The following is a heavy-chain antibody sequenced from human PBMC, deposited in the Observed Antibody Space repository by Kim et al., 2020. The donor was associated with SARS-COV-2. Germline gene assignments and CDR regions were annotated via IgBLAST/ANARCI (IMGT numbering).Heavy chain of an antibody. J-gene: IGHJ6*02. CDR3: ARQEFGELSHYYYYGMDV. CDR2: IYYSGST. V-gene: IGHV4-39*01. CDR1: GGSISSSSYY. D-gene: IGHD3-10*01. Sequence: SETLSLTCTVSGGSISSSSYYWGWIRQPPGKGLEWIGSIYYSGSTYYNPSLKSRVTISVDTSKNQFSLKLSSVTAADTAVYYCARQEFGELSHYYYYGMDVWGQGTTVTVSS.